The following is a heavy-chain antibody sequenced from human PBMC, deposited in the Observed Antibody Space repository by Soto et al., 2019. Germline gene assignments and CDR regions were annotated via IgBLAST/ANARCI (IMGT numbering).Heavy chain of an antibody. Sequence: EVQLVESGGGLVQPGRSLRLSCAASGFTFDDYAMHWVWQAPGKGLEWVSGISWNSGSIGYADSVKGRFTISRDNAKNSLYLQMNSLRAEDTALYYCAKDIEYYDFWTGFGFDPWGQGTLVTVSS. CDR1: GFTFDDYA. V-gene: IGHV3-9*01. D-gene: IGHD3-3*01. CDR3: AKDIEYYDFWTGFGFDP. CDR2: ISWNSGSI. J-gene: IGHJ5*02.